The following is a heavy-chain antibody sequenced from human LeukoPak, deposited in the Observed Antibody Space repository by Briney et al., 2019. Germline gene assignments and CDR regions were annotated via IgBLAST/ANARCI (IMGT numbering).Heavy chain of an antibody. CDR2: ISISSNYK. CDR3: ARVLVRDPTIPYYYYYYMDV. Sequence: GGSLRLSCAASGFTFSRYSMNWVRQAPGKGLEWVSSISISSNYKYYPDSLKGRFTISRDNAKNSLYLQMNSLRAEDTAVYYCARVLVRDPTIPYYYYYYMDVWGKGTTVTISS. CDR1: GFTFSRYS. V-gene: IGHV3-21*01. D-gene: IGHD1-14*01. J-gene: IGHJ6*03.